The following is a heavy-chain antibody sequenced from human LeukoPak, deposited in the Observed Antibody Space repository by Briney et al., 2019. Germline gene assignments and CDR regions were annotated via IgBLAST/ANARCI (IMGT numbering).Heavy chain of an antibody. V-gene: IGHV3-9*01. CDR1: GFTFDDYA. D-gene: IGHD3-22*01. Sequence: PGGSLRLSCAASGFTFDDYAMHWVRHAPGKGLEWVSGISWNSGSIGYADSVKGRFTISRDNAKNSLYLQMNSLRAEDTALYYCAKVNYYDSSGYPDYWGQGTLVTVSS. CDR3: AKVNYYDSSGYPDY. CDR2: ISWNSGSI. J-gene: IGHJ4*02.